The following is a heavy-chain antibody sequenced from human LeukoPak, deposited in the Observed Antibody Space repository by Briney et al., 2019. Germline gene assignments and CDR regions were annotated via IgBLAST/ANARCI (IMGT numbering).Heavy chain of an antibody. CDR3: AGRVAEYFQH. D-gene: IGHD2-15*01. CDR2: INHSGST. Sequence: SETLSLTCAVYGGSFSGYYWSWIRQPPGKGLEWIGEINHSGSTNYNPSLKSRVTISVDTSKNQFSLKLGSVTAADTAVYYCAGRVAEYFQHWGQGTLVTVSS. J-gene: IGHJ1*01. V-gene: IGHV4-34*01. CDR1: GGSFSGYY.